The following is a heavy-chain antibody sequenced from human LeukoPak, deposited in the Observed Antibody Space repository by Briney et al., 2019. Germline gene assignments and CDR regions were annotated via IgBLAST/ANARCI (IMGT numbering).Heavy chain of an antibody. CDR2: IKEDGSEK. D-gene: IGHD3-16*02. V-gene: IGHV3-7*04. CDR3: ARGGSRYLAH. CDR1: GFTFSSTW. Sequence: GGSLRLSCVGSGFTFSSTWMSGVRQAPGKGLEWVARIKEDGSEKYYVDSVKGRFTISRDNAKNSLYLEMNSLRPEDTAVYCCARGGSRYLAHWGQGTLVTVSS. J-gene: IGHJ5*02.